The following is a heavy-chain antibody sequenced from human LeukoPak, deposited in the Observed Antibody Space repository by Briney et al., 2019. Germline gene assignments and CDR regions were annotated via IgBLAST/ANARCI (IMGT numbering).Heavy chain of an antibody. D-gene: IGHD3-22*01. CDR2: IYYSGST. J-gene: IGHJ4*02. CDR3: ARGSDYYDSSGYSFWNN. CDR1: GVSISSGGYY. Sequence: SETLSLTCTVSGVSISSGGYYWSWIRQHPGKGLEWIGYIYYSGSTYYNPSLKSRVTISVDTSKNQFSLRLSSVTAAATAVYYCARGSDYYDSSGYSFWNNWGKGTLVPVS. V-gene: IGHV4-31*03.